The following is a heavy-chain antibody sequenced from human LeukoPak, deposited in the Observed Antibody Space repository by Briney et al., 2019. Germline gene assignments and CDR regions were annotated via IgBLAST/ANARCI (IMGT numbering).Heavy chain of an antibody. Sequence: GGSLRLSCAASGFTFSSYSMNWVRQAPGKGLEWVSSISSSSSYIYYADSVKGRFTISRDDAKNSLCLQMNSLRAEDTAVYYCARAPRLQLPDYWGQGTLVTVSS. D-gene: IGHD6-25*01. CDR3: ARAPRLQLPDY. CDR2: ISSSSSYI. V-gene: IGHV3-21*01. J-gene: IGHJ4*02. CDR1: GFTFSSYS.